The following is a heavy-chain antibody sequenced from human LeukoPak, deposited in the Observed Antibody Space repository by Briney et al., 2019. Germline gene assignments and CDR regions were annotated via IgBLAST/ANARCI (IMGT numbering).Heavy chain of an antibody. CDR2: IYHSGST. CDR1: GYSISSGYY. CDR3: VLRYEDRTAFDI. J-gene: IGHJ3*02. V-gene: IGHV4-38-2*02. D-gene: IGHD2-15*01. Sequence: KSSETLSLTCTVSGYSISSGYYWGWIRQPPGKGLEWIGSIYHSGSTYYNPSLKSRVTISVDTSKNKFSLKLSSVTAADTAVYYCVLRYEDRTAFDIWGQGTMVTVSS.